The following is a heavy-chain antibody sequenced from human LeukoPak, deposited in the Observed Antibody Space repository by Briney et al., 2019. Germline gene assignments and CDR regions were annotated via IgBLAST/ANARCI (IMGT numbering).Heavy chain of an antibody. CDR1: GFTFSNYA. CDR2: IKQDGSEK. J-gene: IGHJ3*02. CDR3: ARDSDGFDAFDI. V-gene: IGHV3-7*01. Sequence: GGSLRLSCAASGFTFSNYAISWVRQAPGKGLEWVANIKQDGSEKYYVDSVKGRFTISRDNAKNSLYLQMNSLRAEDTAVYYCARDSDGFDAFDIWGQGTMVTVSS.